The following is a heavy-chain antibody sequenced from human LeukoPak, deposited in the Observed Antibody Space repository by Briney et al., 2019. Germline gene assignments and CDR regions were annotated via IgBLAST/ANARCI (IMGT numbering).Heavy chain of an antibody. Sequence: GASVKVSCKASGYTFTGYYMHWVRQAPGQGLEWMGWINPNSGGTNYAQKFQGRVTMTRDTSISTAYMELSRLRSDDTAVYYCARWIVEPEEYYFDYWGQGTLVTVSS. CDR3: ARWIVEPEEYYFDY. V-gene: IGHV1-2*02. CDR2: INPNSGGT. J-gene: IGHJ4*02. D-gene: IGHD1-26*01. CDR1: GYTFTGYY.